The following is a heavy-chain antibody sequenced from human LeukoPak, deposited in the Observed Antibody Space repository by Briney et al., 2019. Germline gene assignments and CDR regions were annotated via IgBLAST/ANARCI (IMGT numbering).Heavy chain of an antibody. Sequence: GGSLRLSCAASGFTFSSYSMNWVRQAPGRGPEWVSFISGTSNTIHYADSVKGRFTISRDNAQNSLYLQMNSLRGEDTAVYYCARVGGSSGWFDPWGQGTLVTVSS. J-gene: IGHJ5*02. CDR1: GFTFSSYS. V-gene: IGHV3-48*01. CDR3: ARVGGSSGWFDP. D-gene: IGHD6-6*01. CDR2: ISGTSNTI.